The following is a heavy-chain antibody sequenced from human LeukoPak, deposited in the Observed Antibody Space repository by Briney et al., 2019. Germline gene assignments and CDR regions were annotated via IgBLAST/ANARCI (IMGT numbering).Heavy chain of an antibody. D-gene: IGHD3-22*01. Sequence: GGSLRLSCAASGFTFSSYALSWVRQAPGKGLEWVSAITGSGGSTYYADSVKGRFTISRDNSKNTLYLQMNSLRVEDTAVYYCAKGLLRTYFSDSSGHTPETPNYFDYWGQGALVTVSS. CDR1: GFTFSSYA. CDR2: ITGSGGST. CDR3: AKGLLRTYFSDSSGHTPETPNYFDY. J-gene: IGHJ4*02. V-gene: IGHV3-23*01.